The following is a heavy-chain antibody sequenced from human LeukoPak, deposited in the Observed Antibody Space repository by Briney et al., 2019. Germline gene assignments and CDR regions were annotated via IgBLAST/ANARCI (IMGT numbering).Heavy chain of an antibody. J-gene: IGHJ4*02. CDR1: GFTFSRYS. D-gene: IGHD3-10*01. CDR3: ARLVFGELTSYDY. V-gene: IGHV3-21*01. CDR2: ISGSSNYI. Sequence: PGGSLRLSCAVSGFTFSRYSMNWVRQAPGKGLEWVSSISGSSNYIYYAASVKGRFTISRDNAKNSLYLQMNSLRAEDTAVYYCARLVFGELTSYDYWGQGTLVTVSS.